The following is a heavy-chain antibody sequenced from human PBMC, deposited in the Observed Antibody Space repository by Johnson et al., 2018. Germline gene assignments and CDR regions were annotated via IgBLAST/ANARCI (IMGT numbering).Heavy chain of an antibody. V-gene: IGHV3-9*01. D-gene: IGHD1-26*01. CDR3: AKDIRGAATLDAFDI. J-gene: IGHJ3*02. CDR1: GFTFHNFA. Sequence: VQLVESGGGLVLPGRSLRLSCVASGFTFHNFAMHWVRQAPGKGLEWVSGISWHTGSRGYADSVKGRFTISRDNTKNFLYLQLNSLRPEDTALYYCAKDIRGAATLDAFDIWGQGTIVTVSS. CDR2: ISWHTGSR.